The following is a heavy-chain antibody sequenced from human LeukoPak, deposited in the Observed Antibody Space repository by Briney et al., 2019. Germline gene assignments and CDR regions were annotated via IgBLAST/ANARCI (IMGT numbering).Heavy chain of an antibody. J-gene: IGHJ4*02. CDR1: GFTFSSYA. Sequence: GGSLRLSCAASGFTFSSYAMHWVRQAPGKGLEWVAIISYDGSNEYYADSVKGRFTISRDNSKNTLYLQMNSLRAADTAVYYCARSSMAVAGTLDYWGQGTLVTVSS. V-gene: IGHV3-30*04. D-gene: IGHD6-19*01. CDR3: ARSSMAVAGTLDY. CDR2: ISYDGSNE.